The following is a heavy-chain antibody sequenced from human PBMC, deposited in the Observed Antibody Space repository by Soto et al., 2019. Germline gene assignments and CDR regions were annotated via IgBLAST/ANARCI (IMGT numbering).Heavy chain of an antibody. D-gene: IGHD3-22*01. V-gene: IGHV4-30-4*01. CDR1: GGSISSGDYY. J-gene: IGHJ5*02. CDR2: IYYSGST. CDR3: ASQYYYDSSGYSFNWFDP. Sequence: SETLSLTCTVSGGSISSGDYYWSWIRQPPGKGLEWIGYIYYSGSTYYNPSLKSRVTISVDTSKNQFSLKLSSVTAADTAVYYCASQYYYDSSGYSFNWFDPWGQGTLVTV.